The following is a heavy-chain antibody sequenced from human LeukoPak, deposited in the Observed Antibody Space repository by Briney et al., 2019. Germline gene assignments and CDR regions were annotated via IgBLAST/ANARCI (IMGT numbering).Heavy chain of an antibody. CDR2: ISSSSSYI. CDR3: ARAKGIAVADL. D-gene: IGHD6-19*01. CDR1: GFTFSSYS. J-gene: IGHJ4*02. V-gene: IGHV3-21*01. Sequence: GGSLRLSCAASGFTFSSYSMNWVRQAPGKGLEWVSSISSSSSYIYYADSVKGRFTISRDNAKNSLYLQMNSLRAEDTALYYCARAKGIAVADLWGQGTLVTVSS.